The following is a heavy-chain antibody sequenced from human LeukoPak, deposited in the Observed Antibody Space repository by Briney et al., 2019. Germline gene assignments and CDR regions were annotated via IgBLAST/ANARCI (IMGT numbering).Heavy chain of an antibody. V-gene: IGHV3-30*18. Sequence: GGSLRLSCAASGFTFSSYGMHWVRQAPGKGLEWVAVISYDGSNKYYADSVKGRFTISRDNSKNTLYLQMNSLRAEDTAVYYCAKDRTPPRMRVVPAASGDYWGQGTLVTVSS. CDR2: ISYDGSNK. CDR3: AKDRTPPRMRVVPAASGDY. D-gene: IGHD2-2*01. J-gene: IGHJ4*02. CDR1: GFTFSSYG.